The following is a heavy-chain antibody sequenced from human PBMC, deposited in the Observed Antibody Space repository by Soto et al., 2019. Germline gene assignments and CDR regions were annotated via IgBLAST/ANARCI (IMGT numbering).Heavy chain of an antibody. CDR3: ASARRLYGDYLFYFDY. J-gene: IGHJ4*02. CDR1: GGTFSSYA. D-gene: IGHD4-17*01. Sequence: QVQLVQSGAEVKKPGSSVKVSCKASGGTFSSYAISWVRQAPGQGLEWMGGIIPIFGTANYAQKFPGRVTITADESTSTAYMELSSLRSEDTAVYYCASARRLYGDYLFYFDYWGQGTLVTVSS. V-gene: IGHV1-69*01. CDR2: IIPIFGTA.